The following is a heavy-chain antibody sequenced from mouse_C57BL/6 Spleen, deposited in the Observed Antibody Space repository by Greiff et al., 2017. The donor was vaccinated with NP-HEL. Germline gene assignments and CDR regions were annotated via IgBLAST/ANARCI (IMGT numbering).Heavy chain of an antibody. Sequence: VQLQQSGPELVKPGASVKISCKASGYTFTDYYMNWVKQSHGKSLEWIGDINPNNGGTSYNQKFKGKATLTVDKSSSTAYMELRSLTSEDSAVYYCARFDYDYPNYAMDYWGQGTSVTVSS. CDR1: GYTFTDYY. V-gene: IGHV1-26*01. D-gene: IGHD2-4*01. CDR3: ARFDYDYPNYAMDY. J-gene: IGHJ4*01. CDR2: INPNNGGT.